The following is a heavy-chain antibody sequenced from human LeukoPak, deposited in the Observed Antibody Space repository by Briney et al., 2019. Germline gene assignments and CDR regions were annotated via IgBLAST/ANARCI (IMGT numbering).Heavy chain of an antibody. J-gene: IGHJ5*02. Sequence: SVKVSCKASGGTFSSYAISWVRQAPGQGLEWMGRIIPILGIANYAQKFQGRVTITADKSTSTAYMELSSLRSEDTAVYYCARDLEGADILTGPNWFDPWGQGTLVTVSS. V-gene: IGHV1-69*04. CDR2: IIPILGIA. CDR3: ARDLEGADILTGPNWFDP. CDR1: GGTFSSYA. D-gene: IGHD3-9*01.